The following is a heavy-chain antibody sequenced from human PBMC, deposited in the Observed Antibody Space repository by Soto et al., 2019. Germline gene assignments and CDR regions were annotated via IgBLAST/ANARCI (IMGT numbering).Heavy chain of an antibody. CDR2: VSHDGRNT. D-gene: IGHD1-26*01. V-gene: IGHV3-30*03. J-gene: IGHJ5*02. Sequence: GGSLRLSCAASGFTFSDYAMHWVRQAPGKGLEWVAVVSHDGRNTHYADSVKGRFTISRDNAKNSVYLQMNSLRAEDTAVYYCARTVGAPRVTINWFDPWGQGTLVTVSS. CDR3: ARTVGAPRVTINWFDP. CDR1: GFTFSDYA.